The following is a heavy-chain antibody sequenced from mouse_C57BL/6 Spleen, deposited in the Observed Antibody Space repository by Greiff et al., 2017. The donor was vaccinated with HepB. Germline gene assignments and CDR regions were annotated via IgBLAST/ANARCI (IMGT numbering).Heavy chain of an antibody. CDR1: GYTFTSYW. J-gene: IGHJ4*01. D-gene: IGHD3-3*01. Sequence: QVQLQQPGAELVKPGASVKLSCKASGYTFTSYWMQWVKQRPGQGLEWIGEIDPSDSYTNYNQKFKGKATLTVDTSSSTAYMQLSSLTSEDSAVYYCARREDSQARDDAMDYWGQGTSVTVSS. V-gene: IGHV1-50*01. CDR2: IDPSDSYT. CDR3: ARREDSQARDDAMDY.